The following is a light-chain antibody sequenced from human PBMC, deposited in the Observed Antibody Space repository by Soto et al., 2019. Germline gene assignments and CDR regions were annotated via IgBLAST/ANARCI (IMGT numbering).Light chain of an antibody. CDR2: DAS. J-gene: IGKJ1*01. V-gene: IGKV3-11*01. CDR1: QSVRSN. Sequence: ETVLTQSPATLSLSPGERATLSCRASQSVRSNLAWYQHKPGQAPRLLIYDASNRATGIPGRFSGSGSGTDFTLTISNLEPEDFAVYYCHQRDNWPWTFGQGAKGEIK. CDR3: HQRDNWPWT.